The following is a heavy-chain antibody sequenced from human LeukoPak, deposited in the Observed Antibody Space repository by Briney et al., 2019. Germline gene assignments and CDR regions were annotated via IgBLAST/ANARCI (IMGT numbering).Heavy chain of an antibody. V-gene: IGHV5-51*01. D-gene: IGHD7-27*01. CDR1: GYSFTSYW. CDR2: IYPGDSDT. J-gene: IGHJ6*02. Sequence: GESLKISCKGSGYSFTSYWIGWVRQMPGKGLEWMGIIYPGDSDTRYSPSFQGQVTISADKSISTAYLQWSSLKASDTAMYYCATPAGGTGDRYYYYGMDVWSQGTTVTVSS. CDR3: ATPAGGTGDRYYYYGMDV.